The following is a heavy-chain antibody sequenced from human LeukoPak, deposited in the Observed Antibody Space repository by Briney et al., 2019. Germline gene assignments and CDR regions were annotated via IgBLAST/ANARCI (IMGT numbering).Heavy chain of an antibody. CDR1: GYTFTSYY. J-gene: IGHJ4*02. V-gene: IGHV1-46*01. CDR2: INPRGGST. CDR3: ARDGGLAAAVYYFDY. D-gene: IGHD6-13*01. Sequence: ASVKVSCKASGYTFTSYYMHWVRQAPGQGLEWRGIINPRGGSTSYAQKFQGRVTMTRDTSPSTVYMELSSLSPEDTAVYYCARDGGLAAAVYYFDYWGQGTLVTVSS.